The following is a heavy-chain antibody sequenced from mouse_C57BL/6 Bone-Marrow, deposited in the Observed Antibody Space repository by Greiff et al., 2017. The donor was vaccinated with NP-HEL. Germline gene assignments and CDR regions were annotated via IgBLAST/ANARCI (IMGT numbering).Heavy chain of an antibody. Sequence: EVQGVESGGGLVKPGGSLKLSCAASGFTFRSYAMSWVRQTPEKRLEWVATISDGGSYTYYPDTVKGRFTISRDNAKNTLYLQMSRLKSQDTAMYYCARESHVDYWGPGTSVTVSS. CDR3: ARESHVDY. D-gene: IGHD6-2*01. J-gene: IGHJ4*01. V-gene: IGHV5-4*01. CDR1: GFTFRSYA. CDR2: ISDGGSYT.